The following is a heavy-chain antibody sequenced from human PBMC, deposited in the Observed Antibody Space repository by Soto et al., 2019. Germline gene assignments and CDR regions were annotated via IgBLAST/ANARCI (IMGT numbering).Heavy chain of an antibody. CDR1: GGSFSGYY. CDR2: INHSGST. D-gene: IGHD6-6*01. Sequence: PSETLSLTCAVCGGSFSGYYWSWIRQPPGKGLEWIGEINHSGSTNYNPSLKSRVTISVDTSKNQFSLKLSSVTAADTAVYYCARRKQLVRYYYYGMDVWGQGTTVTVSS. J-gene: IGHJ6*02. V-gene: IGHV4-34*01. CDR3: ARRKQLVRYYYYGMDV.